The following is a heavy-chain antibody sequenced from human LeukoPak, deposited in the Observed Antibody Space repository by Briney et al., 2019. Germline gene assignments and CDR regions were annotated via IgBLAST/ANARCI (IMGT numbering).Heavy chain of an antibody. J-gene: IGHJ3*01. CDR1: GFTFSSHW. CDR2: INNDGSRT. CDR3: ERGGINHAFD. Sequence: GGSLRLSCAASGFTFSSHWMHWVRQAPGKGLVWVSHINNDGSRTTYADSVKGRFTISRDNARNTLYLHMNSLRVEDTAVYYCERGGINHAFDFGAK. V-gene: IGHV3-74*01. D-gene: IGHD1-1*01.